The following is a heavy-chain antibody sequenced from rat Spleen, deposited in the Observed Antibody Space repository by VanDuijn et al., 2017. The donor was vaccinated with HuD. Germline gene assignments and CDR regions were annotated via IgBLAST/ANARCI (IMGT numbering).Heavy chain of an antibody. J-gene: IGHJ3*01. Sequence: EVQLVESGGGLVQPGRSLKLSCAASGFTFSDYNMAWVRQAPKKGLEWVATISYDGSSTYYRDSVKGRFTVSRDNAKSTLYLQMDSLRSEDTAPYYCARHEPKWFAYWGQGTLVTVSS. CDR1: GFTFSDYN. CDR2: ISYDGSST. CDR3: ARHEPKWFAY. V-gene: IGHV5-7*01.